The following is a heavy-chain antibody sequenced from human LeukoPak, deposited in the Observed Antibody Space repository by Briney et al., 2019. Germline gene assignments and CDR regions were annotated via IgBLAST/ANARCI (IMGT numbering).Heavy chain of an antibody. J-gene: IGHJ4*02. CDR1: GGSFSGYY. Sequence: SETLSLTCAVYGGSFSGYYWSWIRQPPGKGLEWIGEINHSGSTNYNPSLKSRVTISVDTSKNQFSPKLSSVTAADTAVYYCARRDIAAAGAIDYWGQGTLVTVSS. CDR2: INHSGST. V-gene: IGHV4-34*01. D-gene: IGHD6-13*01. CDR3: ARRDIAAAGAIDY.